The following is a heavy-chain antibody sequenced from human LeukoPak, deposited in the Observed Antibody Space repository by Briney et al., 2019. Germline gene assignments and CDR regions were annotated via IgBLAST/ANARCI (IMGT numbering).Heavy chain of an antibody. J-gene: IGHJ5*01. V-gene: IGHV1-18*01. CDR2: ISAYNGNT. Sequence: GASVKVSCKASGYTFTSYGISWVRQAPGQGLEWMGWISAYNGNTNYAQKFQGRVTMPSDTSASTVYLDLSSLRSEDTAIYYCARDKSSTNWLDSWGQGTLVTVSS. D-gene: IGHD3-10*01. CDR3: ARDKSSTNWLDS. CDR1: GYTFTSYG.